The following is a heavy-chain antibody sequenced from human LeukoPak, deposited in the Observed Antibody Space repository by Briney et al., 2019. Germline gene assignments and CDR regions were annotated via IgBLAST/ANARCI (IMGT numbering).Heavy chain of an antibody. D-gene: IGHD2-2*01. Sequence: ASVKVSCKASGYTFTSYAMHWVRQAPGQRLEWMGWINAGNGNTKYSQKFQGRVTITRDTSASTAYMELSSLRSEDTAVYYCARGVVVPAANVYYGMDVWGQGTTVTVSS. CDR2: INAGNGNT. CDR3: ARGVVVPAANVYYGMDV. J-gene: IGHJ6*02. CDR1: GYTFTSYA. V-gene: IGHV1-3*01.